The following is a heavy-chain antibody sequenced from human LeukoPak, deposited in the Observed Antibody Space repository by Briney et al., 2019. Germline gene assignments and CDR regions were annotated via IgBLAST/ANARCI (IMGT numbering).Heavy chain of an antibody. D-gene: IGHD5-12*01. J-gene: IGHJ4*02. CDR2: IYYSGST. Sequence: SETLSLTCTVSGGSISSYYWSWNRQPPGKGLEWIGYIYYSGSTNYNPSLKSRVTISVDTSKNQFSLKLSSVTAADTAVYYCASGLRLGFDYWGQGTLVTVSS. CDR3: ASGLRLGFDY. V-gene: IGHV4-59*01. CDR1: GGSISSYY.